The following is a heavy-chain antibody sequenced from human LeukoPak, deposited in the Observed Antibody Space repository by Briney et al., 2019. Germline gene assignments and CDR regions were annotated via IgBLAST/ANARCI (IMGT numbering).Heavy chain of an antibody. CDR1: GGTFSSYA. J-gene: IGHJ4*02. CDR2: IIPIFGTA. CDR3: ARESPDRAWGDYYFDH. Sequence: SVKVSCKASGGTFSSYAISWVRQAPGQGLEWMGGIIPIFGTANYAQKFQGRVTITADESTSTAYMELSSLRSEDTAVYYCARESPDRAWGDYYFDHWGQGTLVTVSS. V-gene: IGHV1-69*13. D-gene: IGHD3-16*01.